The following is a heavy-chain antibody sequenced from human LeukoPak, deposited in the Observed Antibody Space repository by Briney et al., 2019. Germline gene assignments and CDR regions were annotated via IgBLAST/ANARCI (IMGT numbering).Heavy chain of an antibody. CDR2: INHSGST. D-gene: IGHD3-10*01. CDR1: GGSFSGYY. J-gene: IGHJ4*02. V-gene: IGHV4-34*01. CDR3: ARGTRYYYGLGSYYKH. Sequence: SETLSLTCAVYGGSFSGYYWSWIRQPPGKGLEWIGEINHSGSTNYNPSLKSRVTISVDTSKNQFSLKLSSVTAADTAVYYCARGTRYYYGLGSYYKHWGQGTLVTVSS.